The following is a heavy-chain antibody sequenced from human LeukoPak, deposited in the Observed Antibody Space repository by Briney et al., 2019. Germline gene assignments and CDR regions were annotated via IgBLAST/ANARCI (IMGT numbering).Heavy chain of an antibody. CDR3: AREAGPGDWYFDL. CDR2: ISSSSSYI. Sequence: GGSLRLSCAASGFTFSSYSMNWVRQAPGKGLEWVSSISSSSSYIYYADSVKGRFTISRDNAKNSLYLQMNSLRTEDTAVYYCAREAGPGDWYFDLWGRGTLVTVSS. V-gene: IGHV3-21*01. CDR1: GFTFSSYS. D-gene: IGHD4-17*01. J-gene: IGHJ2*01.